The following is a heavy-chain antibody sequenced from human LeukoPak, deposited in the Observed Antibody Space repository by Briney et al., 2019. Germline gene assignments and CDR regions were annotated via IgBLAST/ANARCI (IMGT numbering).Heavy chain of an antibody. CDR2: INAGNGNT. D-gene: IGHD2-21*02. CDR3: ARGCGTDCPNAEYFHH. J-gene: IGHJ1*01. V-gene: IGHV1-3*01. CDR1: GYTFTYYA. Sequence: ASVKVSCKASGYTFTYYAIHWVRQAPGQRLEWMGWINAGNGNTKYSQRFQGRVTITRDTSASTAYMEVSSLTSEDTAVYYCARGCGTDCPNAEYFHHWGQGTLVTVSS.